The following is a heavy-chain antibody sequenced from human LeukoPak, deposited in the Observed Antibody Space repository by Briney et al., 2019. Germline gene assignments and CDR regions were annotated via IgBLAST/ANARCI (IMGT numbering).Heavy chain of an antibody. CDR1: GFSFATYA. D-gene: IGHD5-12*01. Sequence: GGSLRLSCAASGFSFATYAMSWVRQAPGKGLEWVSSISNSGGRTFYTDSVKGRFTISRDNSKITLYLQMNSLRAEDTAVYYCAKSYNGYESKPYYWGQGTLVTVSS. CDR2: ISNSGGRT. V-gene: IGHV3-23*01. J-gene: IGHJ4*02. CDR3: AKSYNGYESKPYY.